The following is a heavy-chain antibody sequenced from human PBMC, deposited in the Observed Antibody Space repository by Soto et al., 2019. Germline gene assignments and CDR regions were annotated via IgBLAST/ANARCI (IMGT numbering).Heavy chain of an antibody. Sequence: QVRLVESGGGVVQPGTSLKLSCAASGPSISRYGMHWVRQAPGKGLEWVAMIWFDGSNKNYADFVKGRFTISRDNSKNTLYLQMSSLQAEDTAVYYCARDSIVARGNWFDPWGQGTLVIVSS. CDR2: IWFDGSNK. CDR3: ARDSIVARGNWFDP. CDR1: GPSISRYG. D-gene: IGHD2-21*01. V-gene: IGHV3-33*01. J-gene: IGHJ5*02.